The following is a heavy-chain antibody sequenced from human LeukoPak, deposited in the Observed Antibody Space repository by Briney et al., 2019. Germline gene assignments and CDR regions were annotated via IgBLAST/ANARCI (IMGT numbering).Heavy chain of an antibody. V-gene: IGHV1-46*01. CDR3: ARTAAAGTAPI. CDR1: GYTFTSYY. J-gene: IGHJ3*02. D-gene: IGHD6-13*01. CDR2: INPSGGST. Sequence: ASVKVSCKASGYTFTSYYMHWVRQAPGQGLEWMGIINPSGGSTSYAQKFQGRVTMTRDTSTSTVYMELRSLRSDDTAVYYCARTAAAGTAPIWGQGTMVTVSS.